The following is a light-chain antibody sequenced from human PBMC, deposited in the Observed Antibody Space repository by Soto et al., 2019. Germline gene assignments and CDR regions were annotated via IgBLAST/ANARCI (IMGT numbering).Light chain of an antibody. Sequence: TVLAQSPATLSLSPGERATLSCRASQSVSSYLAWYQQRPGQAPRLLIYDASNRATGVPARFSGSGSGTDFTLTISSLEPEDFAVYYCQQRSSWPPTFGQGTRLEIK. V-gene: IGKV3-11*01. CDR2: DAS. CDR3: QQRSSWPPT. J-gene: IGKJ5*01. CDR1: QSVSSY.